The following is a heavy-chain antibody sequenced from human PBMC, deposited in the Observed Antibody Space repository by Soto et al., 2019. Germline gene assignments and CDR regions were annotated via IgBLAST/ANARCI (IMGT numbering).Heavy chain of an antibody. CDR3: ARAFLSSGYYYGMDV. CDR1: GGSTSRYY. V-gene: IGHV4-59*01. D-gene: IGHD3-22*01. J-gene: IGHJ6*02. CDR2: IYYTGST. Sequence: SETLSLTCTASGGSTSRYYWRWIRQPPGKGLERIGYIYYTGSTNYNPSLKSRVTMSVDTSKNQFSLKLRSVTAADTAMYYCARAFLSSGYYYGMDVWGQGTTVTVSS.